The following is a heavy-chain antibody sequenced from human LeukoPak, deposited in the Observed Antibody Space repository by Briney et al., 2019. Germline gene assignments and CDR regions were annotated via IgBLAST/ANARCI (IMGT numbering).Heavy chain of an antibody. Sequence: PGGSLRLSCAASGFTFSSYGMHWVRQAPGKGLEWVAYIQYDRSNQQYAGSVKGRFSISRDNSKNTLSLQMNILRAEDTAVYYCAKDRCSNGIGCLYYYMDVWGKGTTVTISS. CDR2: IQYDRSNQ. J-gene: IGHJ6*03. V-gene: IGHV3-30*02. CDR1: GFTFSSYG. CDR3: AKDRCSNGIGCLYYYMDV. D-gene: IGHD2-8*01.